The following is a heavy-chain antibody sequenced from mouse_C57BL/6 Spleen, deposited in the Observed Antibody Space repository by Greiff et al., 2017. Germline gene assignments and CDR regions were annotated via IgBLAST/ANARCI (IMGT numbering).Heavy chain of an antibody. CDR1: GYTFTSYW. Sequence: QVQLQQPGAELVRPGSSVKLSCKASGYTFTSYWMHWVKQRPIQGLEWIGNIDPSDSETHYNQKFKDKATLTVDKSSSTAYMQLSSLTSEDSAVXYCARSGDYDVREYYFDYWGQGTTLTVSS. V-gene: IGHV1-52*01. CDR3: ARSGDYDVREYYFDY. J-gene: IGHJ2*01. CDR2: IDPSDSET. D-gene: IGHD2-4*01.